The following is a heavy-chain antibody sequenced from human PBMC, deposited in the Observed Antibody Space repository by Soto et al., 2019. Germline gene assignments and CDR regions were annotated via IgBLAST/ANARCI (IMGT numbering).Heavy chain of an antibody. J-gene: IGHJ6*02. Sequence: QVQLVQSGAEVKKPGASVKVSCRASGYTFTSFGMQWMRQAPGQRLEWMGWINAGNGNTKYSQKFQGRVTISRDTSASTAYMDLSSLTSEDTAVYYCARVTDNYYYYGMDVWGQGTTVTVSS. D-gene: IGHD4-4*01. CDR3: ARVTDNYYYYGMDV. V-gene: IGHV1-3*01. CDR1: GYTFTSFG. CDR2: INAGNGNT.